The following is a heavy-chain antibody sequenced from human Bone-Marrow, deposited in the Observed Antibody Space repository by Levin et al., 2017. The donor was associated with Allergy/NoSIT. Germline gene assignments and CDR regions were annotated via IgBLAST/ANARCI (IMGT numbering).Heavy chain of an antibody. D-gene: IGHD3-22*01. CDR1: GFTFDVYS. J-gene: IGHJ3*01. V-gene: IGHV3-9*01. CDR3: AKGGHSSGYWSHALDV. CDR2: ISWNSDYI. Sequence: SLKISCAASGFTFDVYSMHWVRQAPGKGLEWVSSISWNSDYIGYADSVKGRLTISRDNAKNVLSLQMNSLGPEDTALYYCAKGGHSSGYWSHALDVWGQGTMVTVSS.